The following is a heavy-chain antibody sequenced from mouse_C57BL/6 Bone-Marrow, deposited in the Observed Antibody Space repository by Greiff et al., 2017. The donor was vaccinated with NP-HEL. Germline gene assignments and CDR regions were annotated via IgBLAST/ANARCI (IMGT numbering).Heavy chain of an antibody. CDR2: IDPSDSYT. CDR1: GYTFTSYW. CDR3: ARGSYFDV. J-gene: IGHJ1*03. V-gene: IGHV1-69*01. Sequence: QVQLQQPGAELVMPGASVKLSCKASGYTFTSYWMHWVKQRPGQGLEWIGEIDPSDSYTNYNQKFKGKSTLTVDKSSSTAYMQLCSLTSEDSAVYYCARGSYFDVWGTGTTVTVSS.